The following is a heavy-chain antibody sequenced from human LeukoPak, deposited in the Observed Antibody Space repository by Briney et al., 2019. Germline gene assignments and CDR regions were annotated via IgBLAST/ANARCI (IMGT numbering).Heavy chain of an antibody. J-gene: IGHJ4*02. V-gene: IGHV1-8*01. Sequence: GASVKVSCKASGYTFTSYDINWVRQATGQGLEWMGWMNPNSGNTGYAQKFQGRVTMTRNTSISTAYMELSSLRSEDTAVYYCARSTGYYYDSRNDYWGQGTLVTVPS. CDR1: GYTFTSYD. CDR2: MNPNSGNT. D-gene: IGHD3-22*01. CDR3: ARSTGYYYDSRNDY.